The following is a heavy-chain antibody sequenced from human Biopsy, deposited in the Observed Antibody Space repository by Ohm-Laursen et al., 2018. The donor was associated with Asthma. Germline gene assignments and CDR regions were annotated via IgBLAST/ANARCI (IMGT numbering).Heavy chain of an antibody. V-gene: IGHV4-30-2*01. J-gene: IGHJ6*02. Sequence: SQTLSLTCAVSGDSINSGGFSWDWIRHPPREGPEWVSYLLPRGTTHYNPSPKSRVTISVDRSKRQFSLKVNSVTAADTAVYYCARMITMIQAANYYSYAMDVWGQGTTVTVSS. D-gene: IGHD3-22*01. CDR3: ARMITMIQAANYYSYAMDV. CDR1: GDSINSGGFS. CDR2: LLPRGTT.